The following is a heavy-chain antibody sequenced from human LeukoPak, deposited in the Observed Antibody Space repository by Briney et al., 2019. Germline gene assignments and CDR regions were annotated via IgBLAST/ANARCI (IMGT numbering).Heavy chain of an antibody. Sequence: GGSLRLSCAASGFTVSSNYMSWVRQAPGKGLEWVSVIYSGGSTYYADSVKGRFTISGDNSKNTLYPQMNSLRAEDTAVYYCAREFIRVTMVRGAAGGAFDIWGQGTMVTVSS. CDR3: AREFIRVTMVRGAAGGAFDI. D-gene: IGHD3-10*01. CDR1: GFTVSSNY. V-gene: IGHV3-53*01. CDR2: IYSGGST. J-gene: IGHJ3*02.